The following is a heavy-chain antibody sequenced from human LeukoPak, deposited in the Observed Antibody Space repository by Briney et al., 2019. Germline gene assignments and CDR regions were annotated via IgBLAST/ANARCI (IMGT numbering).Heavy chain of an antibody. D-gene: IGHD2-2*01. J-gene: IGHJ4*02. CDR2: IHPNSGGT. CDR1: GYTFTDYY. CDR3: GRKSASRKTSEFDY. V-gene: IGHV1-2*02. Sequence: ASVKVSCKASGYTFTDYYMDWVRQAPGQGLEWMGWIHPNSGGTNYAQKFQGRVTMTRDTSISTAYMELSRLTFDDTAVYYCGRKSASRKTSEFDYWGQGTLVTVSS.